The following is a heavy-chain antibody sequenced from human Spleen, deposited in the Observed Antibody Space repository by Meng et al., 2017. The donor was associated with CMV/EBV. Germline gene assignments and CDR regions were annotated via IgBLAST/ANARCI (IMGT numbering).Heavy chain of an antibody. CDR2: IDTNTGNP. CDR1: GYTFTRYA. D-gene: IGHD1-26*01. CDR3: AREGDSGTYQY. J-gene: IGHJ4*02. Sequence: QLQLVQSGPEVKKPGATVKVSCKASGYTFTRYAMNWVRQAPGQGLEWMGWIDTNTGNPTYAQGFTGRFVFSLDTSVNTAYLQISSLKAEDTAVYYCAREGDSGTYQYWGQGTLVTVSS. V-gene: IGHV7-4-1*02.